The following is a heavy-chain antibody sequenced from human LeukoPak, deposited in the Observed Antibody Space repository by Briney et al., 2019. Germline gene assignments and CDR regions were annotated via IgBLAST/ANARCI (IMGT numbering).Heavy chain of an antibody. CDR2: IYYSGST. Sequence: SETLSLTCTVSGGSISSYYWSWIRQPPGKGLEWIGYIYYSGSTNYNPSLKSRVTISVDTSKNQFSLKLSSVTAADTAVYYCAREVAGTPLFPLEWSVEGNWFDPWGQGTLVTVSS. CDR1: GGSISSYY. J-gene: IGHJ5*02. V-gene: IGHV4-59*01. D-gene: IGHD3-3*01. CDR3: AREVAGTPLFPLEWSVEGNWFDP.